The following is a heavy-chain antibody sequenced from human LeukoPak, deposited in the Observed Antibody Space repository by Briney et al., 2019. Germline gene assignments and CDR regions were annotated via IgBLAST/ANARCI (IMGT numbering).Heavy chain of an antibody. Sequence: ASVKVSCKASGYTFTPYYVHWVEQPPGQGLEGMEFINPIGGSTTYAKKFRGRLTMTRDMSTSTVYMELSSLRSEDTAVYFCATHSPEWRYSGYYNFYYMDVWGKGTTVTVSS. CDR3: ATHSPEWRYSGYYNFYYMDV. CDR2: INPIGGST. D-gene: IGHD5-12*01. J-gene: IGHJ6*03. V-gene: IGHV1-46*01. CDR1: GYTFTPYY.